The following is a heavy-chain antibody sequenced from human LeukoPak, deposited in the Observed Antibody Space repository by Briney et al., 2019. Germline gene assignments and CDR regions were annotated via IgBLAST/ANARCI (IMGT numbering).Heavy chain of an antibody. CDR1: GGSISSGGYS. V-gene: IGHV4-30-2*01. D-gene: IGHD2-2*01. Sequence: PSETLSLTCAVSGGSISSGGYSWSWIRQPPGKGLEWIGYIYHSGSTYYNPSLKSRVTISVDRSKNQFSLKLSSVTAADTAVYYCARLVGRSWYFDLWGRGTLVTVPS. J-gene: IGHJ2*01. CDR3: ARLVGRSWYFDL. CDR2: IYHSGST.